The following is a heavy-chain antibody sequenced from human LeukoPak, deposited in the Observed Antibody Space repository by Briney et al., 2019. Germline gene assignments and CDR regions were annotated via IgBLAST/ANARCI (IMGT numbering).Heavy chain of an antibody. CDR2: IIPIFGTA. Sequence: SVKVSCKASGGTFSSYAISWVRQAPGQGLEWMGGIIPIFGTANYAQKFQGRVTITADKSTSTAYMELSSLRSEDTAVYHCARDRGYGGYYFDYWGQGTLVTVSS. CDR1: GGTFSSYA. CDR3: ARDRGYGGYYFDY. J-gene: IGHJ4*02. V-gene: IGHV1-69*06. D-gene: IGHD1-26*01.